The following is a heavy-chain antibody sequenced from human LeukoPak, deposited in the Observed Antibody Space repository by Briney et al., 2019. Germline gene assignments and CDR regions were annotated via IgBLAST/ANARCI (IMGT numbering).Heavy chain of an antibody. D-gene: IGHD4-23*01. Sequence: GGSLRLSCAASGFTFSSYAMSWVRQAPGKGLEWVSAISGGGDSTYYAESVKGRFTISRDNSKNTLFLQMNSLRAEDTAVYYCAKGPASVVTPSWFDPWGQGTLVTVSS. CDR1: GFTFSSYA. V-gene: IGHV3-23*01. CDR2: ISGGGDST. J-gene: IGHJ5*02. CDR3: AKGPASVVTPSWFDP.